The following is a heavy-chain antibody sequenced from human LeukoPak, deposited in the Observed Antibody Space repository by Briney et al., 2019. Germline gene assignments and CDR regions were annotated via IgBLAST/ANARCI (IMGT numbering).Heavy chain of an antibody. CDR3: ARRAGEYSHPYDY. J-gene: IGHJ4*02. D-gene: IGHD2-15*01. CDR2: IYSGGRT. V-gene: IGHV3-53*01. CDR1: GFTVSRNY. Sequence: PGGSLRLSCAASGFTVSRNYMSWVRQAPGKGLEWVSVIYSGGRTYYADSVKGRFTISRDNAKNSLYLQMNSLRAEDTAIYYCARRAGEYSHPYDYWGQGTLVTVSS.